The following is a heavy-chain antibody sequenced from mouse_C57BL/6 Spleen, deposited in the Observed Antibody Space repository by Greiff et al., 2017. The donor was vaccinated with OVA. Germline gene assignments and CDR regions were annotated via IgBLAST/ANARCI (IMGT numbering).Heavy chain of an antibody. D-gene: IGHD2-1*01. Sequence: VKLVESGAELVRPGASVTLSCKASGYTFTDYEMHWVKQTPVHGLEWIGAIDPETGGTAYNQKFKGKAILTADKSSSTAYMELRSLTSEDSAVYYCTRRRIYGNYEAMDYWGQGTSVTVSS. CDR2: IDPETGGT. CDR3: TRRRIYGNYEAMDY. V-gene: IGHV1-15*01. CDR1: GYTFTDYE. J-gene: IGHJ4*01.